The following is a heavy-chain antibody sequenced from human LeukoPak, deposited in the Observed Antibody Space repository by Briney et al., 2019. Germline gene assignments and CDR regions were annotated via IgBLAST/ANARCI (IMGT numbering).Heavy chain of an antibody. CDR2: IFYSGST. J-gene: IGHJ4*02. V-gene: IGHV4-59*01. CDR1: GGSISTYY. Sequence: SETLSLTCTVSGGSISTYYWSWIRQPPGKGLEWIGYIFYSGSTNYNPSLKSRVTISVDTSKNQFSLNLSSVTAADTAVYYCARGNSYYDSSDYYLTFDYWGQGTLVTVSS. D-gene: IGHD3-22*01. CDR3: ARGNSYYDSSDYYLTFDY.